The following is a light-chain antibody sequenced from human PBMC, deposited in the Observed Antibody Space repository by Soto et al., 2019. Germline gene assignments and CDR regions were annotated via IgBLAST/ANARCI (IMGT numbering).Light chain of an antibody. Sequence: EIVMTQSPATLSVSPGERATLSCRASQSVSNRLAWYQQRPGQAPRLLIYRASARATGIPARFSGSGSGTEFTLTISSLQSEDFAIYYCQQSSDCPRTFGQGTKLEI. CDR2: RAS. CDR1: QSVSNR. CDR3: QQSSDCPRT. J-gene: IGKJ1*01. V-gene: IGKV3-15*01.